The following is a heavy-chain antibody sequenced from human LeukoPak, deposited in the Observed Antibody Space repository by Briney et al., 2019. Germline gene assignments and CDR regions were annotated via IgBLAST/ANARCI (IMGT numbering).Heavy chain of an antibody. D-gene: IGHD4-17*01. CDR2: ISYDGSNK. Sequence: GGSLRLSCAASVFTFSSYGMHWVRQAPGKGLEWVAVISYDGSNKYYADSVKGRFTISRDNSKNTLYLQMNSLRAEDTAVYYCAKGIYGDYGFDYWGQGTLVTVSS. J-gene: IGHJ4*02. CDR3: AKGIYGDYGFDY. V-gene: IGHV3-30*18. CDR1: VFTFSSYG.